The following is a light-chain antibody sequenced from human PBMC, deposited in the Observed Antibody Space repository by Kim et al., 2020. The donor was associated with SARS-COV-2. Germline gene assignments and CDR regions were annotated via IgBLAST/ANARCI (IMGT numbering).Light chain of an antibody. Sequence: SVGDRVTITCRASQSISSWLAWYQQKPGKAPKLLIYKASSLESGVPSRFSGSGSGTEFTLTISSLQPDDFAAYYCQQYNSYPWTFGQGTKVDIK. J-gene: IGKJ1*01. V-gene: IGKV1-5*03. CDR3: QQYNSYPWT. CDR2: KAS. CDR1: QSISSW.